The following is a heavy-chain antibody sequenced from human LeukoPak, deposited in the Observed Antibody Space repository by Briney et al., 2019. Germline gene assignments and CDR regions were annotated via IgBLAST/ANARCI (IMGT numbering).Heavy chain of an antibody. Sequence: SETLSLTCTVSGGSISSYYWSWIRQPAGKGLEWIGRIYTSGSTNYNPSLKSRVTMSVDTSKNQFSLKLSSVTAADTAVYYCARDSVRYCSSTSCLGWFDPWGQGTLVTVSS. J-gene: IGHJ5*02. V-gene: IGHV4-4*07. CDR1: GGSISSYY. D-gene: IGHD2-2*01. CDR3: ARDSVRYCSSTSCLGWFDP. CDR2: IYTSGST.